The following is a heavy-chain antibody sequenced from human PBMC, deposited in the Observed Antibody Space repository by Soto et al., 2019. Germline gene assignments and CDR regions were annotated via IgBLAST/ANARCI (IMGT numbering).Heavy chain of an antibody. J-gene: IGHJ3*02. CDR1: GGSISSGDYY. D-gene: IGHD6-13*01. CDR3: ASMTAAPLWDFDI. V-gene: IGHV4-30-4*01. Sequence: QVQLQESGPGLVKPSQTLSLTCTVSGGSISSGDYYWSWIRQPPGKGLEWIGYIYYSGSTYYNPSLKSRVTISVDTSKNQFSLKLSSVTAAYAAVYYCASMTAAPLWDFDIWGQGTMVTVSS. CDR2: IYYSGST.